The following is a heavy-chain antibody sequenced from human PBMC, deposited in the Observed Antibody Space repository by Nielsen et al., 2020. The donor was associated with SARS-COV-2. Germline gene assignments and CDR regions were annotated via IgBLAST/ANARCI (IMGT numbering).Heavy chain of an antibody. CDR1: GFTFSSYA. CDR2: IYSGGSST. Sequence: GGSLRLSCAASGFTFSSYAMSWVRQAPGKGLEWVSVIYSGGSSTYYADSVKGRFTISRDNSKNTLYLQMNSLRAEDTAVYYCAKPSSGYYGYFDYWGQGTLVTVSS. J-gene: IGHJ4*02. D-gene: IGHD3-22*01. V-gene: IGHV3-23*03. CDR3: AKPSSGYYGYFDY.